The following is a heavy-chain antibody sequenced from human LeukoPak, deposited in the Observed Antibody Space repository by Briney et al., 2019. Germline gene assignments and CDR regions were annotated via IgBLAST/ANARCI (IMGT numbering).Heavy chain of an antibody. D-gene: IGHD3-22*01. V-gene: IGHV1-2*02. CDR1: GYTFTGYY. J-gene: IGHJ4*02. CDR2: INPNSGGT. Sequence: ASVKVSCKASGYTFTGYYMHWVRQAPGQGLEWMGWINPNSGGTNCAQKFQGRVTMTRDTSISTAYMELSRLRSDDTAVYYCARSYDSSGCYFHFDYWGQGTLVTVSS. CDR3: ARSYDSSGCYFHFDY.